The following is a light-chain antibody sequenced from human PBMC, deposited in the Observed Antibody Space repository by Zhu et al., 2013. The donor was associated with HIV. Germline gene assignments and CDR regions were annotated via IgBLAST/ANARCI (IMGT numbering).Light chain of an antibody. J-gene: IGKJ4*01. CDR3: LQHNNYPLT. Sequence: DIQMTQSPSSVSASVGDRVTVTCRASQGINSWLAWYQQKPGKAPKRLIYAAFGLQSGVPSRFSGSGSGTEFTLTISSLQPEDFATYYCLQHNNYPLTFGAGTKVEIK. CDR1: QGINSW. CDR2: AAF. V-gene: IGKV1-12*01.